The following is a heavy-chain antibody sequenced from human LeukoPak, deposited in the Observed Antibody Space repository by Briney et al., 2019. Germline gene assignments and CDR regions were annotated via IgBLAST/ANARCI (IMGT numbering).Heavy chain of an antibody. Sequence: HPGRSLRLSCAASGFTFSSYWMSWVRQAPGKGLEWVANIKQDGSEKYYVDSVKGRFTISRDNAKNSLYLQMNSLRAEDTAVYYCARDMEGLAARRYRLSMVRGVSDYWGQGTLVTVSS. CDR1: GFTFSSYW. CDR3: ARDMEGLAARRYRLSMVRGVSDY. CDR2: IKQDGSEK. V-gene: IGHV3-7*01. D-gene: IGHD3-10*01. J-gene: IGHJ4*02.